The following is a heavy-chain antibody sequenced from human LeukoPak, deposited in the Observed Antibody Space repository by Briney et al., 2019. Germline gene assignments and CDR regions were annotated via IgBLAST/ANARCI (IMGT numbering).Heavy chain of an antibody. CDR1: GGTFSSYA. CDR2: IIPIFGTA. D-gene: IGHD3-9*01. V-gene: IGHV1-69*01. Sequence: SVKVSCKASGGTFSSYAISWVRQAPGQGLEWMGGIIPIFGTANYAQKFQGRVTITADESTSTAYMELSSLRSEDTAVYYCARLLRYFDWTHNGSSDYWGQGTLVTVSS. J-gene: IGHJ4*02. CDR3: ARLLRYFDWTHNGSSDY.